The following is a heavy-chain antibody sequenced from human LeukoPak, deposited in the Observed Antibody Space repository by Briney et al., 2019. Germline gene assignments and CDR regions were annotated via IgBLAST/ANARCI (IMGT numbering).Heavy chain of an antibody. V-gene: IGHV4-59*01. CDR3: ARAVRYCSGGSCYYYYMDV. Sequence: KPSETLSLTCTVSGGSISSYYWSWIRQPPGKGLEWIGYIYYSGSNNYNPSLKSRVTISVDTSKNQFSLKLSSVTAADTAVYYCARAVRYCSGGSCYYYYMDVWGKGTTVTVSS. D-gene: IGHD2-15*01. CDR2: IYYSGSN. J-gene: IGHJ6*03. CDR1: GGSISSYY.